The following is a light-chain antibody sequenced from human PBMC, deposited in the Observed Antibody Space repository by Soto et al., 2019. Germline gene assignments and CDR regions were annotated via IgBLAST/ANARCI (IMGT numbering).Light chain of an antibody. CDR3: QQRSDWLT. Sequence: EIVLTQSPATLSLSPGERATLSCRASQSVSTALAWYQQKPGQAPWLLIYDASIRATGIPARFSGSGSGTDFTLTISSLQPEDFAVYYCQQRSDWLTFGGGTKVEIK. V-gene: IGKV3-11*01. CDR2: DAS. CDR1: QSVSTA. J-gene: IGKJ4*01.